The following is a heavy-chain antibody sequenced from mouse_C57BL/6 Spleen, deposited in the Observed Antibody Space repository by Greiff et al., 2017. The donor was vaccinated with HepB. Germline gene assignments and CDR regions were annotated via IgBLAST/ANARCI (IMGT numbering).Heavy chain of an antibody. CDR2: IRLKSDNYAT. V-gene: IGHV6-3*01. D-gene: IGHD1-1*01. Sequence: EVKLQESGGGLVQPGGSMKLSCVASGFTFSNYWMNWVRQSPEKGLEWVAQIRLKSDNYATHYAESVKGRFTISRDDSKSSVYLQMNNLRAEDTGIYYCTGWGAVAMPWDFDVWGTGTTVTVSS. CDR3: TGWGAVAMPWDFDV. J-gene: IGHJ1*03. CDR1: GFTFSNYW.